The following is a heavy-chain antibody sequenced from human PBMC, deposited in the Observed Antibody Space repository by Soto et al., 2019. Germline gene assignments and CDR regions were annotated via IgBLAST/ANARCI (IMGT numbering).Heavy chain of an antibody. CDR1: GYTFTGYY. V-gene: IGHV1-2*02. D-gene: IGHD1-26*01. J-gene: IGHJ4*02. Sequence: ASVKVSCQASGYTFTGYYVHWVRQAPGHGLEWLGWIHLNSGGTNYAQSFQGRVTMTRDMSITTVYMELNNLSPDDTAVYYCGRGRSGQIVVFYWGQGTPVTVSS. CDR3: GRGRSGQIVVFY. CDR2: IHLNSGGT.